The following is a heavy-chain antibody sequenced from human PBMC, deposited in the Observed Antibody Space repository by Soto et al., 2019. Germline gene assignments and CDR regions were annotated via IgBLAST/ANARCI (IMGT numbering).Heavy chain of an antibody. Sequence: QVQLAESGGGVVQPGRSLRLSCAASGFPFSSYAMHWVRLAPGKGLEWVALVSYDGSHKVYAESVKGRFSISRDNSKKMLYLEMKSLREDDTSVYYCATEMATFVSFEFWGQGTQVTVSS. V-gene: IGHV3-30-3*01. CDR3: ATEMATFVSFEF. D-gene: IGHD5-12*01. J-gene: IGHJ4*02. CDR2: VSYDGSHK. CDR1: GFPFSSYA.